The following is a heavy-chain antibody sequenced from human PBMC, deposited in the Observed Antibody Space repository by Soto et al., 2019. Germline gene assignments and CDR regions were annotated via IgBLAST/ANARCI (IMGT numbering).Heavy chain of an antibody. CDR2: ISSSSSTI. J-gene: IGHJ6*03. V-gene: IGHV3-48*01. Sequence: PGGSLRLSCAASGFTFSSYSMNWVRQAPGKRLEWVSYISSSSSTIYYADSVKGRFTISRDNAKNSLYLQMNSLRAEDTAVYYCARDHYDPNYYMDVWGKGTTVTVSS. CDR1: GFTFSSYS. CDR3: ARDHYDPNYYMDV. D-gene: IGHD3-3*01.